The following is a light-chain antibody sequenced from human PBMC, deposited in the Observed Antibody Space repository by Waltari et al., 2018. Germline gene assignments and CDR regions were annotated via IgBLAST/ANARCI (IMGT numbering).Light chain of an antibody. Sequence: EIVMTQSPESLAVSLGETATITCKSSQSILYTSNNKNDLAWYQQKQGQPPRLLIYWASSRDSGVPDRFSGSGSGTDFTLTISSLQAEDVAVYYCQQYFDNPRTFGQGTRLEIK. CDR3: QQYFDNPRT. CDR1: QSILYTSNNKND. J-gene: IGKJ2*01. CDR2: WAS. V-gene: IGKV4-1*01.